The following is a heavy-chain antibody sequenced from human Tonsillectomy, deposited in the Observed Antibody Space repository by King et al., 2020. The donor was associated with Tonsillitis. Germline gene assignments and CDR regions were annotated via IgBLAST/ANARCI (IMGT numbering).Heavy chain of an antibody. V-gene: IGHV4-30-4*07. D-gene: IGHD4-23*01. CDR2: IYNSGST. Sequence: QLQESGPGLVKPSQTLSLTCAVSGGSMSSGGYSWSWIRQPPGKGLECIGYIYNSGSTYYNPSLKSRVTISVDTSKNQFSLRLSSVTAADTAVYYCARGGGNSKRWGYFDYWGQGTLVTVSS. J-gene: IGHJ4*02. CDR3: ARGGGNSKRWGYFDY. CDR1: GGSMSSGGYS.